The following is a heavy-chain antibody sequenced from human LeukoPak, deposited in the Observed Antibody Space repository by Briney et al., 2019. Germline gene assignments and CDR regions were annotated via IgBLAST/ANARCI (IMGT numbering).Heavy chain of an antibody. J-gene: IGHJ3*02. CDR1: GFTFSNYA. D-gene: IGHD3-16*01. V-gene: IGHV3-23*01. Sequence: GGSLRLSCADSGFTFSNYAMNWVRQAPGKGLEWVSVISASGGSTNYADSVKGRFTNSRDNSKNTLYLQMNSLRAEDTALYYCAKKGEYGTRFDLDAFDIWGQGTMVTVSS. CDR3: AKKGEYGTRFDLDAFDI. CDR2: ISASGGST.